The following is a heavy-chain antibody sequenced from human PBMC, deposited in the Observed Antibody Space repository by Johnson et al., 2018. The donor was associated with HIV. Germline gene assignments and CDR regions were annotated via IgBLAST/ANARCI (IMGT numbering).Heavy chain of an antibody. CDR3: ARDLAYGDIVLVSAFDI. Sequence: VQLVESGGGLVQPGGSLRLSCAASGFTFSSYDMHWVRQATGKGLEWVSAIGTAGDTYYPGSVKGRFTISRENAKNSLYLQMNSLRAGDTAVYYCARDLAYGDIVLVSAFDIWGQGTMVTVSS. CDR1: GFTFSSYD. J-gene: IGHJ3*02. V-gene: IGHV3-13*01. D-gene: IGHD2-8*02. CDR2: IGTAGDT.